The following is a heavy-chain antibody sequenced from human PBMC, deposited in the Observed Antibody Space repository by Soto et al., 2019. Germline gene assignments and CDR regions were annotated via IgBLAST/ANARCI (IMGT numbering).Heavy chain of an antibody. CDR1: GFTFSGYS. Sequence: DVQLVESGGGLVKPGGSPRLSCAASGFTFSGYSMNWVRQAPGKGLEWISSISSSSSYIYYADSLKGRFTISRDNAKNSLYLQMNSLRAEDTAVYYCARGLDGGYDHYYYYSLDVWGQGTTVTVSS. J-gene: IGHJ6*02. CDR2: ISSSSSYI. D-gene: IGHD5-12*01. V-gene: IGHV3-21*01. CDR3: ARGLDGGYDHYYYYSLDV.